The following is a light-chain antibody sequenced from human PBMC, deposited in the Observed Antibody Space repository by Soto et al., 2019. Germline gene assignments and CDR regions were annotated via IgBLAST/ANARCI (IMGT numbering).Light chain of an antibody. J-gene: IGKJ1*01. V-gene: IGKV3-20*01. Sequence: EIVLTQSPGTLSLSLGERATLSRRASQSVSSSYLAWYQQKPGQAPRLLIYGASSRATGIPDRFSGSGSGTDFTLTISRLEPEDFAVYYCQQYGSSSWTFGQGTKVDIK. CDR1: QSVSSSY. CDR2: GAS. CDR3: QQYGSSSWT.